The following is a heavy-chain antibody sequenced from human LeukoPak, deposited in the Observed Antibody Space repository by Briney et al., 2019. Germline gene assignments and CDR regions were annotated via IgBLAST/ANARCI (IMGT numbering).Heavy chain of an antibody. CDR1: GGSISGHY. Sequence: SETLSLTCSVSGGSISGHYWSWIRQPPGKGLEWIGYIYYSGSTNYNPSLKSRVTISVDTSKNQFSLKLSSVTAADTAVYYCARAYYYDSSGGYGFDPWGQGTLVTVSS. D-gene: IGHD3-22*01. J-gene: IGHJ5*02. CDR2: IYYSGST. V-gene: IGHV4-59*11. CDR3: ARAYYYDSSGGYGFDP.